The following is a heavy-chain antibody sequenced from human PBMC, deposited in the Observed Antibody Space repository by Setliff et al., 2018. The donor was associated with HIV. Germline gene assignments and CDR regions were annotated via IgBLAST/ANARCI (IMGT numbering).Heavy chain of an antibody. CDR3: ARITDDYSRFYYYMDV. Sequence: SETLSLTCTISGGSVSGYYWSWIRQPPGKGLEWIGYIYYSGSANHNPSLKSRVTISVDTSKNEVSLKLTYVTSADTAVYYCARITDDYSRFYYYMDVWGKGTTVTVTS. CDR1: GGSVSGYY. J-gene: IGHJ6*03. CDR2: IYYSGSA. D-gene: IGHD4-4*01. V-gene: IGHV4-59*02.